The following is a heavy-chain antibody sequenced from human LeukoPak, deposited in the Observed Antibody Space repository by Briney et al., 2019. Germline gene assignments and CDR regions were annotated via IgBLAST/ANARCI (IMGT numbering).Heavy chain of an antibody. J-gene: IGHJ4*02. CDR3: ARDNQVDGQWLAHFNY. CDR2: IYHSGST. Sequence: SETLSLTCTVSGYSISSGYYWGWIRQPPGKGLGWIGSIYHSGSTYYNPSLKSRVTISVDTSKNQFSLKLSSVTAADTAVYYCARDNQVDGQWLAHFNYWGQGTLVTVSS. V-gene: IGHV4-38-2*02. D-gene: IGHD6-19*01. CDR1: GYSISSGYY.